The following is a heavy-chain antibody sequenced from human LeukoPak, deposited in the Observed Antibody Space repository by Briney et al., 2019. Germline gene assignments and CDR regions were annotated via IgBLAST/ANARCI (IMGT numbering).Heavy chain of an antibody. Sequence: PSETLSLTCTVSGVSISSSNSYWGWIRQPPGKGLEWIGSIYNASLKSQVSISIDTSKNQFSLRLTSVTAADTAVYYCARVITSGYYFFDYWGQGTLVTVSS. CDR2: I. J-gene: IGHJ4*02. D-gene: IGHD5-12*01. CDR3: ARVITSGYYFFDY. V-gene: IGHV4-39*01. CDR1: GVSISSSNSY.